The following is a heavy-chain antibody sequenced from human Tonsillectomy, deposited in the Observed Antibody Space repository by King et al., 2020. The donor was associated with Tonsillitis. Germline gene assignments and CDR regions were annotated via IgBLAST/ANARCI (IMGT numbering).Heavy chain of an antibody. V-gene: IGHV3-21*01. CDR1: GFSFSSYS. CDR2: MSSGSYYI. J-gene: IGHJ4*02. Sequence: VQLVESGGGLVKRGGSLRLSCAASGFSFSSYSMNWVRQAPGKGLEWVSSMSSGSYYIYYADSLKGRFTISRENAKNSLYLQMNSLRAEDTAVYYCARSSVATGYFDYWGQGTLVTVSS. CDR3: ARSSVATGYFDY. D-gene: IGHD5-12*01.